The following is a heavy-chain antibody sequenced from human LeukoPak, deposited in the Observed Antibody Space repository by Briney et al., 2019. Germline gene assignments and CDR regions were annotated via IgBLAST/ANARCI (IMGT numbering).Heavy chain of an antibody. Sequence: RASVKVSCKASGYTFTSYYMHWVRQAPGQGLEWMGIINPSGGSTSYAQKFQGRVTMTRDTSTSTVYMELSSLRSEDTAVYYCARASFKGNGPTIVVVVAATLDYWGQGTLVTVSS. D-gene: IGHD2-15*01. V-gene: IGHV1-46*01. CDR1: GYTFTSYY. CDR2: INPSGGST. CDR3: ARASFKGNGPTIVVVVAATLDY. J-gene: IGHJ4*02.